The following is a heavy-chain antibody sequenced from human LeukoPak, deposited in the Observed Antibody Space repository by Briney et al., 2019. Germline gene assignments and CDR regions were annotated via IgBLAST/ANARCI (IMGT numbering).Heavy chain of an antibody. Sequence: PGGSLRLSCAASGFTFSSYAMNWVRQAPGKGLEWVSVISGSGGSTYYADSVRGRFTISRDKSKNTLYLQMNSLRVEDTALYYCAKGFSSAWFGMYFDQWGQGTQVTVSS. CDR3: AKGFSSAWFGMYFDQ. CDR1: GFTFSSYA. D-gene: IGHD6-19*01. CDR2: ISGSGGST. J-gene: IGHJ4*02. V-gene: IGHV3-23*01.